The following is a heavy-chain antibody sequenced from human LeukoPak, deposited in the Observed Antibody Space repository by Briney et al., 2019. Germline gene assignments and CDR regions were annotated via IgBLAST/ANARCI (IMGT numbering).Heavy chain of an antibody. Sequence: PSETLSLTCTVSGGSISTYYWSWIRQPPGKGLEWIGYIYYSGSTNYNPSLKSRVTISVDTSKNRFSLKLTSVTAADTAVYYCARVYGSGSSVDYWGQGTLVTVSS. V-gene: IGHV4-59*01. CDR1: GGSISTYY. CDR3: ARVYGSGSSVDY. CDR2: IYYSGST. D-gene: IGHD3-10*01. J-gene: IGHJ4*02.